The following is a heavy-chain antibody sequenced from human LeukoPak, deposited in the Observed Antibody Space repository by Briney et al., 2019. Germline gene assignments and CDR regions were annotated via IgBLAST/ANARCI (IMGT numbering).Heavy chain of an antibody. CDR1: GFTFSSYE. J-gene: IGHJ5*02. Sequence: GGSLRLSCAASGFTFSSYEMNWVRQAPGKGLEWVSYISSSGSTIYYADSVKGRFTISRDNAKNSLYLQMNSLRAEDTAVYYCARDHGSGSYYPNWFDPWGQGTLVTVSS. CDR2: ISSSGSTI. CDR3: ARDHGSGSYYPNWFDP. D-gene: IGHD3-10*01. V-gene: IGHV3-48*03.